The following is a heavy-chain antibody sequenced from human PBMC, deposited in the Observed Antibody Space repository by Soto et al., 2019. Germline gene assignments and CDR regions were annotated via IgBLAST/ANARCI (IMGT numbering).Heavy chain of an antibody. Sequence: QVQLVQSGAEVKKPGSSVKVTCKAYGGTFNNYAITWVRQAPGQGLQWMGGIIPVFDTPYYAQKLQGRISISADESTNSAYMELSSLTSEDTAVYYCARSLVARVRGVILLGYVDQWGQGTLVTVSS. CDR3: ARSLVARVRGVILLGYVDQ. J-gene: IGHJ4*02. CDR2: IIPVFDTP. V-gene: IGHV1-69*12. CDR1: GGTFNNYA. D-gene: IGHD3-10*01.